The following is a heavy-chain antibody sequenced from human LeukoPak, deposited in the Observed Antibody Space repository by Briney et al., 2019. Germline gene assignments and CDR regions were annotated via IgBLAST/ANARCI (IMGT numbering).Heavy chain of an antibody. D-gene: IGHD2-2*01. CDR1: GFTFDDYA. Sequence: GGSLRLSCAASGFTFDDYAMTWVRQAPGKGLEWVSAISGSGGSTYYADSVKGRFTISRDNSKNTLYLQMNSLRAEDTAVYYCANFGCTSTSCLDYWGQGTLATVSS. CDR3: ANFGCTSTSCLDY. V-gene: IGHV3-23*01. CDR2: ISGSGGST. J-gene: IGHJ4*02.